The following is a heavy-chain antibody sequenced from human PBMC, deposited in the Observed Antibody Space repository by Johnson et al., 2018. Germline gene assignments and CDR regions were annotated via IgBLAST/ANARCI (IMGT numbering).Heavy chain of an antibody. CDR3: ARDRGNPDSFDI. CDR1: GFTFGPYW. D-gene: IGHD1-14*01. J-gene: IGHJ3*02. V-gene: IGHV3-74*01. CDR2: INSEGTTT. Sequence: VQLQESGGGLVQPGGSLRLSCVASGFTFGPYWMHWVRHAPGKGLVWVSHINSEGTTTIYADSVKGRFTISRDNSKNTLYLQMNSLRAEDTAVYFCARDRGNPDSFDIWGQGTMVTVSS.